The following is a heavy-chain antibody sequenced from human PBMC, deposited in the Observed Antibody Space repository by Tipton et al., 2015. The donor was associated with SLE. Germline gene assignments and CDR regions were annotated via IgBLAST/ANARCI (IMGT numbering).Heavy chain of an antibody. CDR2: MNPNSGNT. Sequence: QLVQSGAEVKKPGASVKVSCKASGYTFTSYDINWVRQATGQGLEWMGWMNPNSGNTGYAQKLQGRVTMTTDTSTSTAYMELRSLRSDDTAVYYCARSGIAAAGNAFDIWAKGQWSPSLQ. CDR3: ARSGIAAAGNAFDI. CDR1: GYTFTSYD. V-gene: IGHV1-8*02. J-gene: IGHJ3*02. D-gene: IGHD6-13*01.